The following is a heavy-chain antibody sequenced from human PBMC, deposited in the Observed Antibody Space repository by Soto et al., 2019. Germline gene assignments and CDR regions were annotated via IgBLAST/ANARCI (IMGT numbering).Heavy chain of an antibody. CDR2: IYYSGST. D-gene: IGHD2-2*01. Sequence: SETLSLTCTVSGGSISSYYWSWIRQPLGKGLEWIGYIYYSGSTNYNPSLKSRVTISVDTSKNQFSLKLSSVTAADTAVYYCARTYCDSTSCYDLFDYWGQGTLVTVSS. CDR1: GGSISSYY. V-gene: IGHV4-59*01. CDR3: ARTYCDSTSCYDLFDY. J-gene: IGHJ4*02.